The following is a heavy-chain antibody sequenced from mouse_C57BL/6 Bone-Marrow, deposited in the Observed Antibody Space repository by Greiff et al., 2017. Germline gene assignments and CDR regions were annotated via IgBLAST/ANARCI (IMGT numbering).Heavy chain of an antibody. Sequence: VQLQQPGAELVRPGSSVKLSCKASGYTFTSYWMDWVKQRPGQGLEWIGNIYPSDSETHYNQKFKDKATLTVDKSSSTAYMQLSSLTSEDSAVYYCARRGSSYFGYWGQGTTLTVSS. V-gene: IGHV1-61*01. D-gene: IGHD1-1*01. CDR1: GYTFTSYW. J-gene: IGHJ2*01. CDR2: IYPSDSET. CDR3: ARRGSSYFGY.